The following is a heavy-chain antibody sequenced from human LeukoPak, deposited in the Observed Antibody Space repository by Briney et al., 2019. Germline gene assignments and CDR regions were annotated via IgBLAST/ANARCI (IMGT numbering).Heavy chain of an antibody. CDR2: ISRSSRHV. D-gene: IGHD6-13*01. CDR3: ARDSEYSSSFAFDI. V-gene: IGHV3-21*01. Sequence: GGSLRLSCAASGFTFSDYSMNWVRQAPGKGLEWVSSISRSSRHVYYGGSVKGRFTISRDNAKNSLFLQMNSLRAEDMAVYYCARDSEYSSSFAFDIWGQGTMVTVSS. CDR1: GFTFSDYS. J-gene: IGHJ3*02.